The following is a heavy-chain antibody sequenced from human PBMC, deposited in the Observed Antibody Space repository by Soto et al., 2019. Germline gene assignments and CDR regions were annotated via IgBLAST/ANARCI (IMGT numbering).Heavy chain of an antibody. J-gene: IGHJ6*02. CDR3: AKSAGDYYYYYGMDV. D-gene: IGHD4-17*01. CDR1: GFTFNTYA. Sequence: SLRLSCAASGFTFNTYALSWVRQAPGKGLEWVSAISGSGGSTSYVDSVKGRFTISRDTSKNTLYLQMNSLRAEDTAVYYCAKSAGDYYYYYGMDVWGQGTTVTVSS. CDR2: ISGSGGST. V-gene: IGHV3-23*01.